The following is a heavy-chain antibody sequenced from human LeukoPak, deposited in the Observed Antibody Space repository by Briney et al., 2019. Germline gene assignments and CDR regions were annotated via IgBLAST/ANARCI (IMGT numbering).Heavy chain of an antibody. CDR1: GGSVSSSY. CDR3: ARHTELGGDFDY. Sequence: PSETLSLTCTVSGGSVSSSYWSWIRQPPGEGLEWIGYISYSGSTNYNPSLKSRVTISVDTSKNQVSLKLSSVTAADTAVYYCARHTELGGDFDYWGQGTLVTVSS. J-gene: IGHJ4*02. D-gene: IGHD1-14*01. V-gene: IGHV4-59*08. CDR2: ISYSGST.